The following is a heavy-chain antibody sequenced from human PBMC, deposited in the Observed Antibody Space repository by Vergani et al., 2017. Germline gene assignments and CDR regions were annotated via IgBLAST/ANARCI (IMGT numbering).Heavy chain of an antibody. Sequence: QVQLVQSGAEVKKPGASVKVSCKASGYTFTGYYMHWVRQAPGQGLEWMGWINPNSGGTNYAQKFQGRVTMTTDTSTSTAYMELRSLRSDDTAVYYCAMTLGGYSSSXFDYWGQGTLVTVSS. J-gene: IGHJ4*02. V-gene: IGHV1-2*02. CDR3: AMTLGGYSSSXFDY. D-gene: IGHD6-13*01. CDR2: INPNSGGT. CDR1: GYTFTGYY.